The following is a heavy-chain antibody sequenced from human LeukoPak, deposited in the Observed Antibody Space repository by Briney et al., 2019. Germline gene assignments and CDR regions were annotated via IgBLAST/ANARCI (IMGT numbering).Heavy chain of an antibody. CDR3: ARKYCSSTSCLIDN. D-gene: IGHD2-2*01. CDR2: ISGSGITI. V-gene: IGHV3-48*03. J-gene: IGHJ4*02. CDR1: GFTFSSHE. Sequence: PAGSLRLSCAASGFTFSSHEMNWVRQAPGKGLEWVSYISGSGITIYYADSVKGRFTISRDNAKNSLYLQMNSLRAEDTAVYYCARKYCSSTSCLIDNWGQGALVTVSS.